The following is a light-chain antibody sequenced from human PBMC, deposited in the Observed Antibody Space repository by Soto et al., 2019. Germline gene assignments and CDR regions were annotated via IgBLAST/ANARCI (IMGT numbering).Light chain of an antibody. J-gene: IGKJ4*01. CDR3: QQYARSPLT. CDR2: GAS. CDR1: QSVGNNY. V-gene: IGKV3-20*01. Sequence: ENVLTQSPGTLFLSPGEIAILSCRASQSVGNNYLGWFQQKLGQAPRLLIYGASNRATGIPDRFSGSGSGTDFTLTISRLEPEDFAVYYCQQYARSPLTFGGGTRVEIK.